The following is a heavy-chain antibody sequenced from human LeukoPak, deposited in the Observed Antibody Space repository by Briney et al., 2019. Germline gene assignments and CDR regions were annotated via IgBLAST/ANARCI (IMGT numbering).Heavy chain of an antibody. Sequence: PGGSLRLSCAASGFTFSSYAMHWVRQAPGKGLEYVLAISSNGGSTYYANSVKGRFTISRDNSKNTLYLQMGSLRAEDMAVYYCARARARYCSSTSCYPFDPWGQGTLVTVSS. D-gene: IGHD2-2*01. V-gene: IGHV3-64*01. CDR1: GFTFSSYA. CDR3: ARARARYCSSTSCYPFDP. CDR2: ISSNGGST. J-gene: IGHJ5*02.